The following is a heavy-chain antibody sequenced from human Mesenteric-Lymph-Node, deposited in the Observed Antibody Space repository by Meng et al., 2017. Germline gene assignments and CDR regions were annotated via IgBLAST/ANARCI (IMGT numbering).Heavy chain of an antibody. CDR1: GCCISSSNW. CDR2: IYHSGST. D-gene: IGHD2-21*02. J-gene: IGHJ4*02. Sequence: LLLHESVPGLVKPSGTLVLAFAVSGCCISSSNWWSWGRQPPGKGLEWIGEIYHSGSTNYNPSLKSRVTISVDESKNQFSLRLSSVTAADTAVYYCARVGAYCGGDCYHPRWGQGTLVTVSS. V-gene: IGHV4-4*02. CDR3: ARVGAYCGGDCYHPR.